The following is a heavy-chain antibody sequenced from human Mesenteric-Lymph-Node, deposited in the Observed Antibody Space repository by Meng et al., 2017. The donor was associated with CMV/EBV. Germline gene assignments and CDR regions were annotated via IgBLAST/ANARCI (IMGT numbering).Heavy chain of an antibody. Sequence: GGSLRLSCAASGFTVSSNYMSWVRQAPGKGLEWVSVMYGGGTIHYADSVKDRFTVSRDDSKNTLYLKMNSLRVEDTAVYYCASDRGWGDFDFWGQGTQVTVSS. CDR2: MYGGGTI. CDR1: GFTVSSNY. D-gene: IGHD6-19*01. CDR3: ASDRGWGDFDF. V-gene: IGHV3-53*01. J-gene: IGHJ4*02.